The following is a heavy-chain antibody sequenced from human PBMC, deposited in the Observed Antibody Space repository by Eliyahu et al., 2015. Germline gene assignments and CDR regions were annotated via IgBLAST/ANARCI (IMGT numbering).Heavy chain of an antibody. J-gene: IGHJ4*02. CDR3: ARDHDYSGNYLED. Sequence: QVQLVXSGXGVVQPGRSLXLSXAASGFIFXDSAMHWVRQAXGKGLEWVAIXWYDGSNQYYADSVKGRFTISRDNSKNTVSLQMNSLRGEDTAIYYCARDHDYSGNYLEDWGQGTLVAVSS. V-gene: IGHV3-33*01. D-gene: IGHD4-23*01. CDR2: XWYDGSNQ. CDR1: GFIFXDSA.